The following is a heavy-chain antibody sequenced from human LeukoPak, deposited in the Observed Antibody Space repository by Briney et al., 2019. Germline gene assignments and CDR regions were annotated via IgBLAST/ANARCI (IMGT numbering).Heavy chain of an antibody. Sequence: GGSLRLSCVVSGFTFSTYGMHWVRQAPGKGLQWVAVISYDGTKKYYADSVKGRFTISRDNSKNTLFLQMNRLRAEDTAVYYCAKEDHSSGRAGTFDIWGQGTMVTVSS. D-gene: IGHD6-19*01. J-gene: IGHJ3*02. V-gene: IGHV3-30*18. CDR3: AKEDHSSGRAGTFDI. CDR1: GFTFSTYG. CDR2: ISYDGTKK.